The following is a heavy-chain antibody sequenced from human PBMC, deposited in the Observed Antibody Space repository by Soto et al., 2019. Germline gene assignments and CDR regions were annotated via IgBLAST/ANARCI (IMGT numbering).Heavy chain of an antibody. CDR1: GGSISSGGYY. Sequence: RSLTCTVSGGSISSGGYYWSWIRQHPGKGLEWIGYIYYSGSTYYNPSLKSRVTISVDTSKNQFSLKLSSVTAADTAVYYCARQGGATDPPYFDYWGQGTLVTVSS. CDR3: ARQGGATDPPYFDY. J-gene: IGHJ4*02. D-gene: IGHD1-26*01. CDR2: IYYSGST. V-gene: IGHV4-31*03.